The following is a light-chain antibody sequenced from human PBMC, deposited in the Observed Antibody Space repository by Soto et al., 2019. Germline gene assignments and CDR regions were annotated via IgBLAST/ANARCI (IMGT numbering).Light chain of an antibody. CDR1: SSDVGGYNY. CDR3: SSYTSSSPYV. CDR2: DVS. J-gene: IGLJ1*01. Sequence: QSVLPKPASGNRSPGQSITISRTRTSSDVGGYNYVSWYQQHPGKAPKLMIYDVSNRPSGVSNRFSGSKSGNTASLTISGLQAEDEADYYCSSYTSSSPYVFGTGTRSPS. V-gene: IGLV2-14*01.